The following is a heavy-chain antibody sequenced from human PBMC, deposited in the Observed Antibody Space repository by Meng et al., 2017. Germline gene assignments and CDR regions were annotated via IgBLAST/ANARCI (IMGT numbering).Heavy chain of an antibody. CDR2: INAYNGYT. CDR3: ATRGNPYLDC. CDR1: AHTLSSDG. V-gene: IGHV1-18*01. J-gene: IGHJ4*02. Sequence: QGQLVQSGAEVKKPGASVKVSCNASAHTLSSDGFAWVRRAHGQGLEWMGWINAYNGYTDYAQKFLGRVTLTTDTSTNTGYMELRSLTSDDTAVYYCATRGNPYLDCWGQGTLVTVSS.